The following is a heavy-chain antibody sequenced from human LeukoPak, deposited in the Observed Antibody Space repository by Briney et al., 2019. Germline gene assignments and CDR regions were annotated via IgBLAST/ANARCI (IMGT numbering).Heavy chain of an antibody. D-gene: IGHD3-22*01. CDR1: GYTFTSYD. Sequence: GASVKVSCKASGYTFTSYDINWVRQATGQGLEWMGWMNPNSGNTGYAQKFQGRVTMTRNTSISTAYMELSSLRSEDTAVYYCARAWGTEVVVLSQIGYWGQGTLVTVSS. CDR3: ARAWGTEVVVLSQIGY. CDR2: MNPNSGNT. V-gene: IGHV1-8*01. J-gene: IGHJ4*02.